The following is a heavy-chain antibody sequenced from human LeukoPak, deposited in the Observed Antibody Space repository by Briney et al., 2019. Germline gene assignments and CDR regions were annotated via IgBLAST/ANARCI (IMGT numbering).Heavy chain of an antibody. D-gene: IGHD3-10*01. CDR2: FDPEDGET. CDR3: ATDSPSITMVRGVITSPADDAFDI. V-gene: IGHV1-24*01. J-gene: IGHJ3*02. CDR1: GYTLTELS. Sequence: ASVKVSCKVSGYTLTELSMHWVRQAPGKGLEWMGGFDPEDGETIYAQKFQGRVTMTEDTSIDTAYMELSSLRSEDTAVYYCATDSPSITMVRGVITSPADDAFDIWGQGTMVTVSS.